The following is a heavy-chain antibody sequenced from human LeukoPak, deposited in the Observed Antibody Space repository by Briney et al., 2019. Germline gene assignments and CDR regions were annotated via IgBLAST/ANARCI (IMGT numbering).Heavy chain of an antibody. CDR3: AIHQRNCSSGRCTDFDY. Sequence: GGSLRLSCAASGFTFSSYGTHWVRQAPGKGLEWVAVTSYDETNKYYADSVKGRFTIHRTNSKNTFYLQMNSLRSGDTAVYYFAIHQRNCSSGRCTDFDYWGQGTLVTVSS. CDR1: GFTFSSYG. V-gene: IGHV3-30*03. J-gene: IGHJ4*02. CDR2: TSYDETNK. D-gene: IGHD6-19*01.